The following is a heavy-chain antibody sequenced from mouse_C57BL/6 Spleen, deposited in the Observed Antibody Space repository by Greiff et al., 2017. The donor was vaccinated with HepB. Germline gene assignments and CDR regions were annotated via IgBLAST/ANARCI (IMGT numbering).Heavy chain of an antibody. CDR1: GYSFTGYF. CDR3: ARVDYYGSSFDY. CDR2: INPYNGDT. J-gene: IGHJ2*01. D-gene: IGHD1-1*01. V-gene: IGHV1-20*01. Sequence: VQLQQSGPELVKPGDSVKISCKASGYSFTGYFMNWVMQSHGKSLEWIGRINPYNGDTFYNQKFKGKATLTVDKSSSTAHMELRSLTSEDSAVYYCARVDYYGSSFDYWGQGTTLTVAS.